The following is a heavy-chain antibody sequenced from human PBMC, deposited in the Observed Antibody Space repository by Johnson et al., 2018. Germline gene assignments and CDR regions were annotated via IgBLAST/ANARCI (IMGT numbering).Heavy chain of an antibody. CDR1: GGSISSSSYY. V-gene: IGHV4-39*01. CDR2: IYYSGST. J-gene: IGHJ6*02. D-gene: IGHD3-10*01. Sequence: QVQLQESGPGLVKPSETLSLTCTVSGGSISSSSYYWGWIRQPPGKGLEWIGSIYYSGSTYYNPSLKSRVTISVDTSKNQFSLKLSSVTAADTAVYYWAKITMVRGVIIYYYYGMDVWGQGTTVTVSS. CDR3: AKITMVRGVIIYYYYGMDV.